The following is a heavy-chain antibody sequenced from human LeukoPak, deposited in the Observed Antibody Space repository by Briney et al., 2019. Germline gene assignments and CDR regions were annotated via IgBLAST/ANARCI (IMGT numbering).Heavy chain of an antibody. V-gene: IGHV4-59*01. J-gene: IGHJ4*02. D-gene: IGHD3-22*01. Sequence: SETLSLTCTVSGGSISSYYWSWIRQPPGKGLEWIGYIYYSGSTNYNPSLKSRVTISVDTSKNQFSLKLSSVTAADTAVYYCARGSSSSGYYSVYFDYWGQGTLVTVSS. CDR3: ARGSSSSGYYSVYFDY. CDR1: GGSISSYY. CDR2: IYYSGST.